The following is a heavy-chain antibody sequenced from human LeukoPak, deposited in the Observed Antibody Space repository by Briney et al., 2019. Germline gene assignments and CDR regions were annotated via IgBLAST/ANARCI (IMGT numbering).Heavy chain of an antibody. Sequence: GASVKVSCKASGYTFTGYYMHWVRQAPGQGLEWMGWINPNSGGTNYAQKFQGRVTMTRDTSISTAYMELSRLRSDDTAVYYCARDQEHYHLGYCSGGSCPFDPWGQGTLVTVSS. J-gene: IGHJ5*02. CDR2: INPNSGGT. V-gene: IGHV1-2*02. CDR1: GYTFTGYY. CDR3: ARDQEHYHLGYCSGGSCPFDP. D-gene: IGHD2-15*01.